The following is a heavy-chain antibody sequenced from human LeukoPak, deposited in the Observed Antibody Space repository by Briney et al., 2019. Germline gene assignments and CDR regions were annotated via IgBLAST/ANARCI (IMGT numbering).Heavy chain of an antibody. J-gene: IGHJ3*02. Sequence: GGSLRLSCAASGFTFSSYAMHWVRQAPGKGLEWVAVISYDGSNKYYADSVKGRFTISRDNSKNTLYLQMNSLRAEDTAVYYCPQSSIFTDAFDIWGQGTMVTVSS. CDR1: GFTFSSYA. CDR2: ISYDGSNK. D-gene: IGHD6-6*01. V-gene: IGHV3-30-3*01. CDR3: PQSSIFTDAFDI.